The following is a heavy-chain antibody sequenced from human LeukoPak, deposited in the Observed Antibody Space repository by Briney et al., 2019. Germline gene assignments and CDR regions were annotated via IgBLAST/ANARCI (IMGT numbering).Heavy chain of an antibody. CDR3: ARAWELRNYFDP. CDR1: GGTFSGYY. Sequence: SETLSLTCAVYGGTFSGYYWSWIRQPPGKGLEWIGEINHTGSTNYNPSLKSRVTISVDTSKNQFSLKVSSVTAADTVVYYCARAWELRNYFDPWGQGSLVTVSS. J-gene: IGHJ5*02. V-gene: IGHV4-34*01. CDR2: INHTGST. D-gene: IGHD1-26*01.